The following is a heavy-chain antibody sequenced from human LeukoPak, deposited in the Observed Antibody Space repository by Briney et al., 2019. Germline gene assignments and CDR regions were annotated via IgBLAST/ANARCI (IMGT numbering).Heavy chain of an antibody. D-gene: IGHD3-22*01. CDR2: IYYSGTT. CDR3: ARDRGSGYLDS. Sequence: SETLSLTCTVSGGSFSSYYWYWIRQPPGKGLEWIGYIYYSGTTNYNPSLKSRVTISVDTSKNQFSLRLSSVTAADTALYYCARDRGSGYLDSWGQGTLVTVSS. J-gene: IGHJ4*02. V-gene: IGHV4-59*01. CDR1: GGSFSSYY.